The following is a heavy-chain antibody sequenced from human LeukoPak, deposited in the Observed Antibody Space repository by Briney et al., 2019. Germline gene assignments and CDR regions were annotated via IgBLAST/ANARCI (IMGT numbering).Heavy chain of an antibody. Sequence: GGSLRLSCAASGFTFSSYEMNWVRQAPGKGLEWVSYISSSGSTIYYADSVKGRFTISRDNAKNSLYLQMNSLRAGDTAVYYCARVGFPYYFDYWGQGTLVTVSS. D-gene: IGHD3-10*01. J-gene: IGHJ4*02. CDR1: GFTFSSYE. V-gene: IGHV3-48*03. CDR3: ARVGFPYYFDY. CDR2: ISSSGSTI.